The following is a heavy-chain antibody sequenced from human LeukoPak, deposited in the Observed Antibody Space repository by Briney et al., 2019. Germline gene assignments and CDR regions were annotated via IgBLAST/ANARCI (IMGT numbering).Heavy chain of an antibody. CDR1: GGSISSYY. D-gene: IGHD3-10*01. CDR3: ARGNHYYGSGLVRRRRAFDI. Sequence: PSETLSLTCTVSGGSISSYYWSWIRQPAGKGLEWIGYIYYSGSTYYNPSLKSRVTISVDTSKNQFSLKLSSVTAADTAVYYCARGNHYYGSGLVRRRRAFDIWGQGTMVTVSS. CDR2: IYYSGST. V-gene: IGHV4-59*06. J-gene: IGHJ3*02.